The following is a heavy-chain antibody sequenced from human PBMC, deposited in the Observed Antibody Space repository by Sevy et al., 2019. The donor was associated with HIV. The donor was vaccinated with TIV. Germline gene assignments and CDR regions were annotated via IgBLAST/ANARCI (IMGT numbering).Heavy chain of an antibody. V-gene: IGHV3-48*03. D-gene: IGHD6-13*01. CDR2: ISSGGTTI. CDR3: ARDGAHSSSYYFDY. CDR1: GFTFSSSE. Sequence: GGSLRLSCAASGFTFSSSEMNWVRQSPGKGLEWLSYISSGGTTIHYADSAKGRFTISRDNAKNSLYLQMNSLGAEDTAVYYCARDGAHSSSYYFDYWGQGTLVTVSS. J-gene: IGHJ4*02.